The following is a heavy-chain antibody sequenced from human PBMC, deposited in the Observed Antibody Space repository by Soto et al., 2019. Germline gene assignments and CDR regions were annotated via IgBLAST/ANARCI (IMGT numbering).Heavy chain of an antibody. D-gene: IGHD4-17*01. CDR1: GGSFSGYY. V-gene: IGHV4-34*01. CDR2: INHSGST. Sequence: QVQLQQWGAGLLKPSETLSLTCAVYGGSFSGYYWSWIRQPPGKGLEWIGEINHSGSTNYNPSLKSRVTISVDTSKNQFSLKLSSVTAADTAVYYCARGTRYGDYYYFDYWGQGTLVTVSS. CDR3: ARGTRYGDYYYFDY. J-gene: IGHJ4*02.